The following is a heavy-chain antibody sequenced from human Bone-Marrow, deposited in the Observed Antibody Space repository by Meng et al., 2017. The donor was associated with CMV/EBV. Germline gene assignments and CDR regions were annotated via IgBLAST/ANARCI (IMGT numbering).Heavy chain of an antibody. CDR2: IRYDGYSE. J-gene: IGHJ4*02. D-gene: IGHD6-13*01. CDR3: AKVGSSTWFPDY. Sequence: GESLKISCAASGSTFSSYGMHWVRQAPGKGLEWVAFIRYDGYSEYYVDSVKGRFTISRDNSKNTLYLQMNSLRAEDTAVYYCAKVGSSTWFPDYWGQGTLVTVSS. V-gene: IGHV3-30*02. CDR1: GSTFSSYG.